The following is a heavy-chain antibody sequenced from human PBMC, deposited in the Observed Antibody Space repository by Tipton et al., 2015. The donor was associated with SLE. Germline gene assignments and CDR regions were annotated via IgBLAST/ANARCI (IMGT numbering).Heavy chain of an antibody. Sequence: TLSLTRTVSGGSISSYYWSWIRQPPGKGLEWIGYIYYSGSTNYNPSLKSRVTISVDTSKNQFSLKLSSVTAADTAVYYCAGGQLERRRFDYWGQGTLVTVSS. V-gene: IGHV4-59*01. J-gene: IGHJ4*02. CDR1: GGSISSYY. CDR2: IYYSGST. D-gene: IGHD1-1*01. CDR3: AGGQLERRRFDY.